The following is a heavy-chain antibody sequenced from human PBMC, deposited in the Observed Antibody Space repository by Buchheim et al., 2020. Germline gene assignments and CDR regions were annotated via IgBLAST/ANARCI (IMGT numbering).Heavy chain of an antibody. CDR2: ISPAGDIQ. V-gene: IGHV3-30-3*01. D-gene: IGHD2-21*01. J-gene: IGHJ4*02. CDR3: ARGGEVGIYGFGY. Sequence: QVQLVESGGDVVQPGRSLRLSCTASGFTFSIYPMHWLRQCPGKGLEWVARISPAGDIQHSADSVKGRFTFSRDNSKNTLSLQTGSLTTEGTAVCYCARGGEVGIYGFGYWGQGTL. CDR1: GFTFSIYP.